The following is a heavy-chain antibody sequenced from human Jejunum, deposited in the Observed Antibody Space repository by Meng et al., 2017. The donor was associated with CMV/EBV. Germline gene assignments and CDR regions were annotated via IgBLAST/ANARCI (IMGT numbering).Heavy chain of an antibody. J-gene: IGHJ4*02. CDR1: SISSGYY. Sequence: SISSGYYGGWIRQPPGKGLEWIGVISDRGSTHYSPSLKSRVTISSDTSKNQFSLRLTSVTAADTAVYFCARGGWYDSWSGYYPVDYWGQGTLVTVSS. CDR2: ISDRGST. V-gene: IGHV4-38-2*02. CDR3: ARGGWYDSWSGYYPVDY. D-gene: IGHD3-3*01.